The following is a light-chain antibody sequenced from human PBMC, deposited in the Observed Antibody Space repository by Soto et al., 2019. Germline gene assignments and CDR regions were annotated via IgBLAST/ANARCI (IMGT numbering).Light chain of an antibody. CDR2: EVT. J-gene: IGLJ2*01. CDR1: SSDVGGYNY. V-gene: IGLV2-8*01. Sequence: QSVLTQPPSASGSPGQSVTISCTGTSSDVGGYNYVSWYQQHPGKAPKLVIYEVTKRPSGVPDRFSGSKSGNTASLTVSGLQTDDEADYYCSSYAGTNTQSFRIFGGGTKLTVL. CDR3: SSYAGTNTQSFRI.